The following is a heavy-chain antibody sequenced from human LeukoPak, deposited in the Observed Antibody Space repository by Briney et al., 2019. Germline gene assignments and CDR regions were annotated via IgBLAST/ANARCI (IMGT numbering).Heavy chain of an antibody. J-gene: IGHJ4*02. CDR2: ISYDESNK. V-gene: IGHV3-30-3*01. CDR3: ARSWQVLDY. Sequence: PGGSLRLSCAASGFTFSSYAMHWVRQAPGKGLEWVAVISYDESNKYYADSVKGRFTISRDNSKNTLYLQMNSLRAEDTAVYYCARSWQVLDYWGQGTLVTVSS. D-gene: IGHD6-19*01. CDR1: GFTFSSYA.